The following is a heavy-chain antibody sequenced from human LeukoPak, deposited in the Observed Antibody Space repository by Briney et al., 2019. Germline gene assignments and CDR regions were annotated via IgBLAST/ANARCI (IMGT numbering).Heavy chain of an antibody. CDR2: INHSGST. V-gene: IGHV4-34*01. D-gene: IGHD6-19*01. CDR1: GGSFSGYY. J-gene: IGHJ4*02. CDR3: AREYSSGWGTRSAFDY. Sequence: SETLSLTCAVYGGSFSGYYWSWIRQPPGKGLEWIGEINHSGSTNYNPSLKSRVTISVDTSKNQFSLKLSSVTAADTAVYYCAREYSSGWGTRSAFDYWGQGTLVTVSS.